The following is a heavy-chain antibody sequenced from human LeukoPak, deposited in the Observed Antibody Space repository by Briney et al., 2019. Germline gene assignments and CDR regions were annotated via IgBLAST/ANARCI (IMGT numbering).Heavy chain of an antibody. J-gene: IGHJ4*02. D-gene: IGHD1-26*01. CDR3: AKASGSYWGYYFDY. CDR2: ISGSGGST. V-gene: IGHV3-23*01. CDR1: GFTFSSYA. Sequence: SGGSLRLSCAASGFTFSSYAMSWVRQAPGKGLEWVSAISGSGGSTYYADSVKGRFTISRDNSKNTLYLQMNSLRAEDTAVYYCAKASGSYWGYYFDYWGQGTLVTVSS.